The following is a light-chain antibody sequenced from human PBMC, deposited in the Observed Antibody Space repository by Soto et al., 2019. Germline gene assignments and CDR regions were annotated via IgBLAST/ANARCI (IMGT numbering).Light chain of an antibody. J-gene: IGLJ3*02. CDR2: GNS. Sequence: QSVLTQPPSTSGTPGQRVTISCSGSRSNIGRSTVNWYQQLPGTAPKVLIYGNSNRPSGVPDRFSGSKSGTSASLAITGLQAEDEADYYCQSYDSSLSWVFGGGTKLTVL. V-gene: IGLV1-40*01. CDR1: RSNIGRST. CDR3: QSYDSSLSWV.